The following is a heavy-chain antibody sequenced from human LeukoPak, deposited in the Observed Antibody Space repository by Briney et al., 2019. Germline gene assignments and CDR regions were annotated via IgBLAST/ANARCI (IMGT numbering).Heavy chain of an antibody. CDR3: ARHDAGIAARPFDN. D-gene: IGHD6-6*01. CDR2: IHSSGST. J-gene: IGHJ4*02. Sequence: SETLSLTCTVSGGSISIYYWTWIRQPAGKGLEWIGRIHSSGSTNYNPSLKSRITISVDTSKNQFSLKLSSVTAADTAVYYCARHDAGIAARPFDNWGQGTLVTVSS. CDR1: GGSISIYY. V-gene: IGHV4-4*07.